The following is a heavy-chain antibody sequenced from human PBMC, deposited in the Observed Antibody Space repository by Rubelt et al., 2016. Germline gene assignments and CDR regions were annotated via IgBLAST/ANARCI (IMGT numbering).Heavy chain of an antibody. Sequence: QLQLQESGPGLVKPSETLSLTCTVSGDSINSGSSYWGWIRQPPGKGLEWIGSVSYRGNTYYNPSLKGRVTVSVDTAKNQFSLRLGSVTAADTALYYCARVSLGATMTMDVWGQGTTVTVSS. J-gene: IGHJ6*02. CDR2: VSYRGNT. V-gene: IGHV4-39*07. CDR1: GDSINSGSSY. CDR3: ARVSLGATMTMDV. D-gene: IGHD5-24*01.